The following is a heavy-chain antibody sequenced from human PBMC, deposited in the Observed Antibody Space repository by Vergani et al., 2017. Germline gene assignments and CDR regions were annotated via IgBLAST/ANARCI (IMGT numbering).Heavy chain of an antibody. CDR1: GGSISSYY. CDR2: IYYSGST. CDR3: ARVVAAARFDP. J-gene: IGHJ5*02. V-gene: IGHV4-59*01. Sequence: QVQLPESGPGLVKPSETLSLTCTVSGGSISSYYWSWIRQPPGKGLEWIGYIYYSGSTNYNPSLKSRVTISVDTSKNQFSLKLSSVTAADTAVYYCARVVAAARFDPWGQGTLVTVSS. D-gene: IGHD2-15*01.